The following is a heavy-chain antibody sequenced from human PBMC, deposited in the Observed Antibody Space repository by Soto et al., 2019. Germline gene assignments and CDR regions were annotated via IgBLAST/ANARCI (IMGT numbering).Heavy chain of an antibody. J-gene: IGHJ4*02. CDR2: INPSGGYT. Sequence: PPVKVSCKASGYTFSIYNMNGVLKAPGQGLEWLGIINPSGGYTTYAQKFQGRVTMTTDTSTSTAYMELRSLRSDDTAVYYCAKDPEYSGYGDYWGQGTLVTVSS. CDR1: GYTFSIYN. D-gene: IGHD5-12*01. CDR3: AKDPEYSGYGDY. V-gene: IGHV1-46*01.